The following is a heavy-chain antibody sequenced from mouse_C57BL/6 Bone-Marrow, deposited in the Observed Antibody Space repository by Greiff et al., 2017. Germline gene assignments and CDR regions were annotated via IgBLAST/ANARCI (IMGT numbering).Heavy chain of an antibody. D-gene: IGHD1-1*01. CDR3: ASTTGGLGFAY. V-gene: IGHV2-6*01. Sequence: VKLVESGPGLVAPSQSLSITCTVSGFSLTSYGVDWVRQSPGKGLEWLGVIWGVGSTNYNSALKSRLSISKDNSKSQVFLKMNSLQTEDTAMYYCASTTGGLGFAYWGQGTLVTVSA. J-gene: IGHJ3*01. CDR2: IWGVGST. CDR1: GFSLTSYG.